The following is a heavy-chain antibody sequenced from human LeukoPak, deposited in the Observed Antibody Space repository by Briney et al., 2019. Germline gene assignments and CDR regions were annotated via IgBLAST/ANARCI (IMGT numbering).Heavy chain of an antibody. D-gene: IGHD3-22*01. Sequence: SVKVSCKASGGTFSSYAISWVRQAPGQGLEWMGGIIPIFGTANYAQNLQGRVTMTTDTSTSTAYMEVRSLRADDTAVYYCARADYSNSNIGLEYWGQGTLVTVSS. CDR1: GGTFSSYA. J-gene: IGHJ4*02. CDR3: ARADYSNSNIGLEY. CDR2: IIPIFGTA. V-gene: IGHV1-69*05.